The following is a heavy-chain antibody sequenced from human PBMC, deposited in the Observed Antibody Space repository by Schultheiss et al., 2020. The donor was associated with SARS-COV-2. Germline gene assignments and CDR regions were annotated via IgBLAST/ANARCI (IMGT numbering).Heavy chain of an antibody. V-gene: IGHV4-34*01. J-gene: IGHJ4*02. CDR3: ARDGGYCSGGSCSEVASDY. CDR1: GGSFSGYY. CDR2: INHSGST. Sequence: SETLSLTCAVYGGSFSGYYWSWIRQPPGKGLEWIGEINHSGSTNYNPSLKSRVTISVDTSKNQFSLKLSSVTAADTAVYYCARDGGYCSGGSCSEVASDYWGQGTLVTVSS. D-gene: IGHD2-15*01.